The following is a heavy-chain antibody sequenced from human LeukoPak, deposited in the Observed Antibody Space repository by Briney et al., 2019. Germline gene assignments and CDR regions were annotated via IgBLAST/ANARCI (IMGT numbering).Heavy chain of an antibody. D-gene: IGHD2-15*01. CDR3: ARGAPGSYCSGGSCPYFDF. J-gene: IGHJ4*02. Sequence: ASVKVSRKASGYTFTSYDINWVRQATGQGLEWMGWMNPNSGNTGYAQKFQGRVTMTSNTSISTAYMEVTSLKSEDTAVYYCARGAPGSYCSGGSCPYFDFWGQGTLATVSS. CDR2: MNPNSGNT. CDR1: GYTFTSYD. V-gene: IGHV1-8*01.